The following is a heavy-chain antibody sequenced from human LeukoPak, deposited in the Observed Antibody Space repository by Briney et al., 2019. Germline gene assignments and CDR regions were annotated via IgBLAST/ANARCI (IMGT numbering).Heavy chain of an antibody. Sequence: GGSLRLSCVASGFIFSNFRMYWVRQAPGKGLEWVSYITKTSTSIYYADSVKGRFTISRDNVKNSLFLQMNSLRDADTAVYYCARGYDSGYYPPHLDYWGQGTLVTVSS. CDR2: ITKTSTSI. D-gene: IGHD3-22*01. CDR1: GFIFSNFR. CDR3: ARGYDSGYYPPHLDY. V-gene: IGHV3-48*02. J-gene: IGHJ4*02.